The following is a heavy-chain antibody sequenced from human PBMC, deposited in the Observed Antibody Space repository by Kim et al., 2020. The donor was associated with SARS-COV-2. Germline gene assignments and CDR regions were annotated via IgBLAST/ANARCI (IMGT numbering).Heavy chain of an antibody. D-gene: IGHD6-19*01. CDR3: ARSGRVAVAGERMDV. CDR2: IYSGGST. J-gene: IGHJ6*02. Sequence: GGSLRLSCAVFGFTVSSNYMSWVRQAPGKGLEWVSVIYSGGSTYYADSVKGRFTISRDNSKNTLSLQMNSLRAADTAVYYCARSGRVAVAGERMDVWGPG. CDR1: GFTVSSNY. V-gene: IGHV3-53*01.